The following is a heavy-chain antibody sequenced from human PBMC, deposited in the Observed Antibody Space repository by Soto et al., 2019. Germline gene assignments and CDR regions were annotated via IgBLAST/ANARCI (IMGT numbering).Heavy chain of an antibody. Sequence: GGSLRLSCAASGFTFSSYEMNWVRQAPGKGLEWVSYISSSGSTIYYAGSVKGRFTISRDNAKNSLYLQMNSLRAEDTAVYYCARCGEAVVVPDANRSNWNCWFDYWGQGTLVTVSS. J-gene: IGHJ4*02. CDR1: GFTFSSYE. CDR3: ARCGEAVVVPDANRSNWNCWFDY. CDR2: ISSSGSTI. V-gene: IGHV3-48*03. D-gene: IGHD2-2*01.